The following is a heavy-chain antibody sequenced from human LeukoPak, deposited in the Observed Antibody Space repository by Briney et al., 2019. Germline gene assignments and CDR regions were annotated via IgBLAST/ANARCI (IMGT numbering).Heavy chain of an antibody. J-gene: IGHJ4*02. CDR1: GGSISSYY. Sequence: SETLSLTCTVSGGSISSYYWSWMRQPAGKGLEWIGRIYTSGSTNYNPSLKSRVTMSVDTSKNQFSLKLSSVTAADTAVYYCARDLRCGSGGSCYSQYYFDYWGQGTLVTVSS. CDR2: IYTSGST. CDR3: ARDLRCGSGGSCYSQYYFDY. D-gene: IGHD2-15*01. V-gene: IGHV4-4*07.